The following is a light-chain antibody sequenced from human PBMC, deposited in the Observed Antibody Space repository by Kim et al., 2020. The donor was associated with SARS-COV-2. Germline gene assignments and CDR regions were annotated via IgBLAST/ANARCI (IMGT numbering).Light chain of an antibody. V-gene: IGLV2-8*01. CDR1: SSDVGGYNY. Sequence: GQSVTISCTGTSSDVGGYNYVSWYQQHPGKAPKLMIYEVSKLPSGVPDRFSGSKSGNTASLTVSGLQAEDEADYYCSSYAGSNNYVCGTGTKVTVL. CDR2: EVS. J-gene: IGLJ1*01. CDR3: SSYAGSNNYV.